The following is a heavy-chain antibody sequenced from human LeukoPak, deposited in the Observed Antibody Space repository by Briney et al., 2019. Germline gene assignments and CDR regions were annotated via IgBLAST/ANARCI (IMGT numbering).Heavy chain of an antibody. V-gene: IGHV1-2*02. CDR3: ARVSVRGAYCMDV. D-gene: IGHD3-10*01. CDR2: INPNSGGT. CDR1: GYTFTRYY. Sequence: ASVKVSCKASGYTFTRYYMHWVRQAPGQGLEWMGWINPNSGGTNYAQKFQGRVTMTRDTSISTAYMELSRLRSDDTAVYYCARVSVRGAYCMDVWGQGTTVTVSS. J-gene: IGHJ6*02.